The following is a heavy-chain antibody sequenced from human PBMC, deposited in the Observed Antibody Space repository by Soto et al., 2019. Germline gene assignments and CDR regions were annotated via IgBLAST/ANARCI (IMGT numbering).Heavy chain of an antibody. Sequence: GASVKVSCKASGYTFSSYYMNWVRQAPGQGLEWLGIINPSGGYTTYAQRFLGRVTMTSDTSTSTVHMELSSLRSEDTAVYFCARGVKYGAYSRWFDPWGQGTLVTVSS. CDR2: INPSGGYT. J-gene: IGHJ5*02. CDR1: GYTFSSYY. V-gene: IGHV1-46*01. CDR3: ARGVKYGAYSRWFDP. D-gene: IGHD4-17*01.